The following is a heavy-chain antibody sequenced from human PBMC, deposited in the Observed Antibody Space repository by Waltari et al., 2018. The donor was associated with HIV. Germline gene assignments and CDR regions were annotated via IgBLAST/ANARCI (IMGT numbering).Heavy chain of an antibody. V-gene: IGHV4-61*02. D-gene: IGHD3-22*01. CDR2: IYTSGST. CDR3: AREEGYYDSSGRFDP. J-gene: IGHJ5*02. Sequence: QVQLQESGPGLVKPSQTLSLTCPVSGGSISSGSYYWSWIRQPAGKGLEWIGRIYTSGSTNYNPSLKSRVTISVDTSKNQFSLKLSSVTAADTAVYYCAREEGYYDSSGRFDPWGQGTLVTVSS. CDR1: GGSISSGSYY.